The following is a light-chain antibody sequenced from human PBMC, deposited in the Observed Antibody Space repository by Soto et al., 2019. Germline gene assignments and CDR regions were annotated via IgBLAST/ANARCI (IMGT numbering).Light chain of an antibody. J-gene: IGKJ5*01. V-gene: IGKV3-11*01. CDR1: QSVSSY. Sequence: EIVLTQSPSTLSFSPWERATLSFMASQSVSSYLAWYQQKPGQAPRLLIYDASNRATGTPVRFSGSGSGTDFTLTISSLEPEDFAVYYCQQRSNWPSITFGQGTRLEI. CDR2: DAS. CDR3: QQRSNWPSIT.